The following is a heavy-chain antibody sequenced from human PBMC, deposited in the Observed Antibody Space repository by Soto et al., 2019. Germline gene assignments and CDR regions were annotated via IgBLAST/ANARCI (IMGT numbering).Heavy chain of an antibody. J-gene: IGHJ4*01. V-gene: IGHV3-15*07. CDR2: IKSKTDGGTT. CDR1: GFTFSNAW. D-gene: IGHD3-22*01. Sequence: EVQLVESGGGLVKPGGSLRLSCAASGFTFSNAWMNWVRQAPGKGLEWVGRIKSKTDGGTTDYAAPVKGRFAISRDDSNNMVYLQMNSMKIEDTAVYYCTTDSYSTIIIVRFDYWGHGTLVTVSS. CDR3: TTDSYSTIIIVRFDY.